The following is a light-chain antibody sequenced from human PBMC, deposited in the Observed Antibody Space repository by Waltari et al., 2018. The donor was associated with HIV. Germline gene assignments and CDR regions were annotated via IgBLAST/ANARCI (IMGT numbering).Light chain of an antibody. Sequence: EIVMTQSPATLSVSPGESATLSCRASQTVRSSLAWYQQKPGQAPRLLIYDASTRAAGIPDRFSGSGSGTEFTLTISSLQSEDSAVYFCQQYNNWPETFGQGTKLEIK. CDR3: QQYNNWPET. CDR1: QTVRSS. J-gene: IGKJ2*01. CDR2: DAS. V-gene: IGKV3-15*01.